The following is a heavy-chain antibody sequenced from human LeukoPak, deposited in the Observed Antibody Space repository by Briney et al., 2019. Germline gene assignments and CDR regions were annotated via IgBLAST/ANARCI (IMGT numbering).Heavy chain of an antibody. D-gene: IGHD6-19*01. V-gene: IGHV3-13*01. CDR3: ARGGIQVSGIDEFDY. Sequence: GGSLRPSCAASGFTFIDYDMHWVRQVIGKGLEWVSAIGIRGDTHYSGSVKGRFTISRENAESSLYLQMNSLRAEGTAVYYCARGGIQVSGIDEFDYWGQGTLVTVSS. J-gene: IGHJ4*02. CDR1: GFTFIDYD. CDR2: IGIRGDT.